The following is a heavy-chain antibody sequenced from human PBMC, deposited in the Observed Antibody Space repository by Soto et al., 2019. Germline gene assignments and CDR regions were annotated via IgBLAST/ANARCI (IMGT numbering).Heavy chain of an antibody. CDR3: ARDNGNYFDY. J-gene: IGHJ4*02. V-gene: IGHV1-18*01. Sequence: GASVKVSCKTSGYTFSSYGISWVRQAPGQGLEWMGWISGYSGSTNYVQKFQGRVTMTTDTSTSTAYMELRNLKSDDTAVYYCARDNGNYFDYWGLGTLATVSS. CDR2: ISGYSGST. D-gene: IGHD4-17*01. CDR1: GYTFSSYG.